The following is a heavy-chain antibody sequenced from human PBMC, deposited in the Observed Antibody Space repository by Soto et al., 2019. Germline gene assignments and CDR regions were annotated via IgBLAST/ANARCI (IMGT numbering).Heavy chain of an antibody. D-gene: IGHD1-26*01. CDR2: IYYSGST. J-gene: IGHJ3*02. V-gene: IGHV4-59*01. Sequence: QVQLQESGTGLVKPSETLSLTCTVSGGSISSYYWSWIRQPPGKGLEWIGYIYYSGSTNYNPSLKRRVTISVDTSKNQFSLKLSSVTAADTAVYYCARDRRQIKVGATRGDAFDIWGQGTMVTVSS. CDR1: GGSISSYY. CDR3: ARDRRQIKVGATRGDAFDI.